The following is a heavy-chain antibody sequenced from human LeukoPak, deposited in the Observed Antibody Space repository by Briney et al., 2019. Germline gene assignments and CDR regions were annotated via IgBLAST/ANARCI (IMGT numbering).Heavy chain of an antibody. CDR2: INHSGST. J-gene: IGHJ4*02. CDR1: GGSFSGYY. CDR3: ASNYDILTGYSG. V-gene: IGHV4-34*01. D-gene: IGHD3-9*01. Sequence: PSETLSLTCAVYGGSFSGYYWSWIRQPPGKGLEWIGEINHSGSTNYNPSPKSRVTISVDTSKNQFSLKLSSVTAADTAVYYCASNYDILTGYSGWGQGTLVTVSS.